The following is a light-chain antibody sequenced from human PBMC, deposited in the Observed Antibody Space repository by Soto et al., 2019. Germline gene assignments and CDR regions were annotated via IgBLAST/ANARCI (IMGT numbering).Light chain of an antibody. V-gene: IGKV3-20*01. J-gene: IGKJ5*01. CDR1: QSVSSN. Sequence: EILMTQSPDTLSVSPGERATLSCRASQSVSSNLAWYQQKPGQAPRLLISGASTRATGIPDRFSGSGSGTDFTLTISRLEPEDFAVYYCQQYGSSPITFGQGTRLEIK. CDR3: QQYGSSPIT. CDR2: GAS.